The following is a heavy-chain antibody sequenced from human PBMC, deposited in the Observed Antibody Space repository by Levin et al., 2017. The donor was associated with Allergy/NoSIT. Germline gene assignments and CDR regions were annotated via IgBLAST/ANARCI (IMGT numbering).Heavy chain of an antibody. D-gene: IGHD4-17*01. V-gene: IGHV2-5*02. CDR2: IFWDDDK. CDR1: GFSLSTSGVG. J-gene: IGHJ5*02. CDR3: ARYDYGDYVNWFDP. Sequence: KSGPTLVKPTQTLTLTCTFSGFSLSTSGVGVGWIRQPAGKALEWLALIFWDDDKRYSPSLKSRLIITKDTSKNQVVLTMTSMDPVDTATYYCARYDYGDYVNWFDPWGQGTLVTVSS.